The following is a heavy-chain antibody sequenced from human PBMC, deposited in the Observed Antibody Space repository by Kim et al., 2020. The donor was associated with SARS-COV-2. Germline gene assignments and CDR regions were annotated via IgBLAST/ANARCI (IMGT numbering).Heavy chain of an antibody. V-gene: IGHV4-39*01. Sequence: SETLSLTCTVSGGSISSSSYYWGWIRQPPGKGLEWIGSIYYSWSTYYNPSLKSRVTISVDTSKNQFSLKLSSVTAADTAVYYCARRITGTYGGYYWGQGTLVTVSS. D-gene: IGHD1-20*01. CDR3: ARRITGTYGGYY. J-gene: IGHJ4*02. CDR1: GGSISSSSYY. CDR2: IYYSWST.